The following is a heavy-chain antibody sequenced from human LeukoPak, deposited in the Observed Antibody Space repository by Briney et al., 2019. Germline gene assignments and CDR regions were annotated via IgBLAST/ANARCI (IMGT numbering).Heavy chain of an antibody. Sequence: GGSLRLSCAASGFTFSSYAMSWVRQAPGKGLEWVSAISGSGGSTYYADSVKGRFTISRDNSKNTLYLQMNSLRGEDTAMYYCARVQGGGYRTADYWGQGTLVTVSS. CDR1: GFTFSSYA. J-gene: IGHJ4*02. D-gene: IGHD6-19*01. V-gene: IGHV3-23*01. CDR3: ARVQGGGYRTADY. CDR2: ISGSGGST.